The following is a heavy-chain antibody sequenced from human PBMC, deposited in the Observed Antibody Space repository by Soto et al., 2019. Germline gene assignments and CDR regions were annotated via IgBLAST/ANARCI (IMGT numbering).Heavy chain of an antibody. CDR2: IYYSGST. CDR1: GFNISSTSYY. Sequence: SETLSLTSTFSGFNISSTSYYWGWIRQPPGKGLEWIGYIYYSGSTNHNPSLKSRVTISLDTSKNQFSLKLSSVTAADTAVYYCARLKAVTRAADWFDPWGQGTLVTVSS. CDR3: ARLKAVTRAADWFDP. J-gene: IGHJ5*02. V-gene: IGHV4-61*05. D-gene: IGHD2-2*01.